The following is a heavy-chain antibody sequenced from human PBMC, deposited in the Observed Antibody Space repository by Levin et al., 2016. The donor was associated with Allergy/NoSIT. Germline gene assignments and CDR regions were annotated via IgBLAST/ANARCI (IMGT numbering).Heavy chain of an antibody. CDR1: GFTFSNYA. Sequence: GGSLRLSCAASGFTFSNYAMHWVRQSPGKGLEWVAVISYAGKTEYSDSAKGRFTISRDNSKNTLHLQMNGLRREDTAVYYCVRDTHLDSWGQGTLVTVSS. V-gene: IGHV3-30*04. CDR3: VRDTHLDS. CDR2: ISYAGKTE. J-gene: IGHJ4*02.